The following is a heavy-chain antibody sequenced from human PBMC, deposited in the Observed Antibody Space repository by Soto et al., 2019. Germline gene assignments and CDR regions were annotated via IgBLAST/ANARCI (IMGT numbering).Heavy chain of an antibody. CDR2: INAGNGNT. Sequence: ASVKVSCKASGYTFTSYAMHWVRQAPGQRHEWMGWINAGNGNTKYSQKLQGRVTITRDTSASTAYMELSSLRSEDTAVYYCARARSSEVYYYYDMDVWGQGTTDTVSS. CDR3: ARARSSEVYYYYDMDV. V-gene: IGHV1-3*01. CDR1: GYTFTSYA. J-gene: IGHJ6*02. D-gene: IGHD6-6*01.